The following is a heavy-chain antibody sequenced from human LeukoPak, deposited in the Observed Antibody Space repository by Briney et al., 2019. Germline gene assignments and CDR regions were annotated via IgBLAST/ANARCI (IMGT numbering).Heavy chain of an antibody. CDR1: GFTFSDYY. Sequence: GGSLRLSCAASGFTFSDYYMSWIRQAPGKGLEWVSYISSSGSTIYYADSVKGRFTISRDNAKNSLYLQMNSLRAEDTAVYYCARGTRRTSGSSETFDYWGQGTLVTVSS. J-gene: IGHJ4*02. D-gene: IGHD1-26*01. CDR2: ISSSGSTI. CDR3: ARGTRRTSGSSETFDY. V-gene: IGHV3-11*04.